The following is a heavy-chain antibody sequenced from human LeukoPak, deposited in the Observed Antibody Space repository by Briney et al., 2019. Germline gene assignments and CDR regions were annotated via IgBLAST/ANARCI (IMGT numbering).Heavy chain of an antibody. V-gene: IGHV3-23*01. CDR2: ISGSGGST. CDR1: GFTFSSYA. Sequence: TGGSLRLSCAASGFTFSSYAMSWVRQAPGKGLEWVSAISGSGGSTYYADSVKGRFTISRDNSKNTLYLQMNSLRAEDTAVYYCAKGLYYYDSPIGDYWGQGTLVTVSS. J-gene: IGHJ4*02. D-gene: IGHD3-22*01. CDR3: AKGLYYYDSPIGDY.